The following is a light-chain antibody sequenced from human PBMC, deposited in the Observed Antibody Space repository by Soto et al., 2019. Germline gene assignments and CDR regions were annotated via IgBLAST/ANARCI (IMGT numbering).Light chain of an antibody. V-gene: IGKV3-15*01. J-gene: IGKJ3*01. CDR1: QSVSSN. CDR3: QQYNNWPPFT. Sequence: EIVMTQSPATLSVSPGERATLSCRASQSVSSNLAWYQQKPGQAPRLLIYGASTRATGIPARFSGSGSGTEFTLTIGSLQSEDFAVYYCQQYNNWPPFTFGPGTKVDIK. CDR2: GAS.